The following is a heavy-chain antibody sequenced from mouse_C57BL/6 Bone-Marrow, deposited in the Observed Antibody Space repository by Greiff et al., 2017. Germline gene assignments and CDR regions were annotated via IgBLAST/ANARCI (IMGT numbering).Heavy chain of an antibody. J-gene: IGHJ3*01. CDR2: IDPETGGT. V-gene: IGHV1-15*01. CDR1: GYTFTDYE. CDR3: TRGGYSWFAY. Sequence: VQLQQSGAELVRPGASVTLSCKASGYTFTDYEMHWVKQTPVHGLEWIGAIDPETGGTAYNQKFKGKAILTADKSSSTAYMELRSLTSEDSAVYYGTRGGYSWFAYWGQGTLVTVSA.